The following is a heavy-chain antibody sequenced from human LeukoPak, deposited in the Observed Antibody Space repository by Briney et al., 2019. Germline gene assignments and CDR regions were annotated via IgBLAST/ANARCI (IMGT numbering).Heavy chain of an antibody. V-gene: IGHV1-69*01. CDR3: ARGPHTSSWYKHAFDI. D-gene: IGHD6-13*01. Sequence: SVKVSCKASGGTFNNFAICWVRPAPGQGLEWMGGIFPVFGTSTYAQKFQGRVTITADESTRTAHMELSSLRSDDTAVYYCARGPHTSSWYKHAFDIWAQGTMVTVSS. CDR1: GGTFNNFA. CDR2: IFPVFGTS. J-gene: IGHJ3*02.